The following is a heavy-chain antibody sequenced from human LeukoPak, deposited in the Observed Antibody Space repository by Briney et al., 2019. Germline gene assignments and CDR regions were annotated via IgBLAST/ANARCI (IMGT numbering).Heavy chain of an antibody. CDR2: IYNSDST. CDR1: GFTFNTYA. J-gene: IGHJ4*02. D-gene: IGHD3-16*01. CDR3: ARTDVWGSFFDY. Sequence: GGSLRLSCAASGFTFNTYALSRVRQAPGKGLEWVSIIYNSDSTYYADSVKGRFTISRDNSKNTLYLQMNSLRAEDTAVYYCARTDVWGSFFDYWGQGTLVTVSS. V-gene: IGHV3-23*05.